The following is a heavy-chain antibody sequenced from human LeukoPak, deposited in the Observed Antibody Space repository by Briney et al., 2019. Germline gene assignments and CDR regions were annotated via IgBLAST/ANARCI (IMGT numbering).Heavy chain of an antibody. Sequence: ASVKVSCKASGYTFTSYYIHWVRQAPGQALEWMGIINPSGGSTSYAQKFQGRVTMTRDMSTSTVYMELSSLGSEDTAVFCCARDGDLGYSSAWYVRRHFDYWGQGTLVTVSS. CDR2: INPSGGST. V-gene: IGHV1-46*01. CDR1: GYTFTSYY. D-gene: IGHD6-19*01. CDR3: ARDGDLGYSSAWYVRRHFDY. J-gene: IGHJ4*02.